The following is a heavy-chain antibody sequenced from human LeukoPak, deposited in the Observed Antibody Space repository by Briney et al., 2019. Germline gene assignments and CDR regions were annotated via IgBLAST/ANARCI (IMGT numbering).Heavy chain of an antibody. V-gene: IGHV1-18*01. CDR1: GYTFTSYG. CDR2: ISAYNGNT. Sequence: GASVKVSCKASGYTFTSYGISWVRQAPGQRLEWMGWISAYNGNTNYAQKLQGRVTMNTDTSTSTAYMELRSLRSDDTAVYYCARVWFGVPSVYYYGMDVRGQGTTVTVSS. CDR3: ARVWFGVPSVYYYGMDV. J-gene: IGHJ6*02. D-gene: IGHD3-10*01.